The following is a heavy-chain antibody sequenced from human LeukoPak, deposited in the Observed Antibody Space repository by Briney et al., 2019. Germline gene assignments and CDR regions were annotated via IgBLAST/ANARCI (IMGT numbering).Heavy chain of an antibody. V-gene: IGHV4-59*01. CDR1: GGSISSYY. CDR2: IYYSGST. D-gene: IGHD5-18*01. J-gene: IGHJ6*02. CDR3: ARGGWSVLLWGNYGMDV. Sequence: SETLSLTCTVSGGSISSYYWSWIRQPPGKGLEWIGYIYYSGSTNYNPSLKSRVTISVDTSKNQFSLKLSSVTAADTAAYYCARGGWSVLLWGNYGMDVWGQGTTVTVSS.